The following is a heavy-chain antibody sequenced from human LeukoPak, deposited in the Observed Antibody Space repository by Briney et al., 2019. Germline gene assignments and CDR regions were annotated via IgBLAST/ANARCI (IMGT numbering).Heavy chain of an antibody. V-gene: IGHV1-2*02. CDR1: GYTFTSYG. D-gene: IGHD3-10*01. CDR3: ARDLYYYGSGSYYFDY. CDR2: INPNSGCT. Sequence: GASVKVSCKASGYTFTSYGISWVRQAPGQGLEWMGWINPNSGCTNYAQKFQGRVTMTRDTSISTAYMELSRLRSDDTAVYYCARDLYYYGSGSYYFDYWGQGTLVTVSS. J-gene: IGHJ4*02.